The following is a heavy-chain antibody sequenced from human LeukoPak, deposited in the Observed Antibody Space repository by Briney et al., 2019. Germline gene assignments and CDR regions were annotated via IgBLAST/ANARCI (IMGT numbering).Heavy chain of an antibody. V-gene: IGHV3-7*01. CDR3: AKGSLKGSRDAFDI. CDR2: IKQDGSEK. CDR1: GFTFSSYW. Sequence: GGSLRLSCAASGFTFSSYWMSWVRQAPGKGLEWVANIKQDGSEKYYVDSVKGRFTISRDNAKNSLYLQMNSLRAEDTAVYYCAKGSLKGSRDAFDIWGQGTMVTVSS. J-gene: IGHJ3*02.